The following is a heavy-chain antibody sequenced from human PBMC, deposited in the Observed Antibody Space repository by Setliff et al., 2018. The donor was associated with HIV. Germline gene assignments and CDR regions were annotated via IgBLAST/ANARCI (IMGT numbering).Heavy chain of an antibody. CDR1: GFTFSTYA. V-gene: IGHV3-23*01. D-gene: IGHD3-10*01. Sequence: GSLRLSCAASGFTFSTYAISWVRQAPGKGLEWVSAIDGGGGNTYYADSVRGRFTISRDNSKNTVYLHMNSLKAEDTAVYYCARALPFRTFGGFDPWGQGTLVTVSS. J-gene: IGHJ5*02. CDR2: IDGGGGNT. CDR3: ARALPFRTFGGFDP.